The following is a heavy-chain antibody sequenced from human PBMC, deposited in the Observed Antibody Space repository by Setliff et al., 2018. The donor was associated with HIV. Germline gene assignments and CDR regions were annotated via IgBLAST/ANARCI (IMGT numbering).Heavy chain of an antibody. V-gene: IGHV1-18*04. D-gene: IGHD2-21*02. J-gene: IGHJ4*02. CDR2: ISGYNDNT. Sequence: GASVKVSCKASGYTFTDFGLSWVRQAPGQGLEWMGWISGYNDNTNYAQKYQGRVTLTTDTSTNTAYMELRRLISDDTAVYYCARAGAVMTAHFDFWGQGTLVTVSS. CDR3: ARAGAVMTAHFDF. CDR1: GYTFTDFG.